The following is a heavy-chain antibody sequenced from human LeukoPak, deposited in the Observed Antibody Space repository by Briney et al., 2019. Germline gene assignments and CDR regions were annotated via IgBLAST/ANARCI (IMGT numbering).Heavy chain of an antibody. V-gene: IGHV3-53*05. J-gene: IGHJ4*02. D-gene: IGHD6-19*01. Sequence: GGSPRLSCAASGFTVSSNYMSWVRQAPGKGLEWVSVIYSGGSTYYADSVKGRFTISRDNSKNSLYLQMNSLRAEDTALYYCAKDYGSGWYYFDYWGQGTLVTVSS. CDR2: IYSGGST. CDR1: GFTVSSNY. CDR3: AKDYGSGWYYFDY.